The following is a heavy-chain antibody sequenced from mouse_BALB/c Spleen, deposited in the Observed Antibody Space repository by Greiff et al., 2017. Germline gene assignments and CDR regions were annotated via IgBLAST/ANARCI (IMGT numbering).Heavy chain of an antibody. V-gene: IGHV1-4*01. CDR2: INPSSGYT. Sequence: QVQLQQSGAELARPGASVKMSCKASGYTFTSYTMHWVKQRPGQGLEWIGYINPSSGYTNYNQKFKDKATLTADKSSSTAYMQLSSLTSEDSAVYYCASSRPFYYAMDYWGQGTSVTVSS. CDR1: GYTFTSYT. CDR3: ASSRPFYYAMDY. J-gene: IGHJ4*01.